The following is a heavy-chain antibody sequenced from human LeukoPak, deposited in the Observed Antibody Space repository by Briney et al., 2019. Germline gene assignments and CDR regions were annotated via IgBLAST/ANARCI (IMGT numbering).Heavy chain of an antibody. CDR3: ARDPGGMNSY. D-gene: IGHD1-1*01. CDR2: IWYDGSNK. J-gene: IGHJ4*02. V-gene: IGHV3-33*01. CDR1: GFTFRNYG. Sequence: GRSLRLSCAASGFTFRNYGMHCVRPAPGKGLEWVADIWYDGSNKYYADSVQGRFTISRDNSKNTVYLQMNSLRAEDTAVYYCARDPGGMNSYWGQGTQVTVSS.